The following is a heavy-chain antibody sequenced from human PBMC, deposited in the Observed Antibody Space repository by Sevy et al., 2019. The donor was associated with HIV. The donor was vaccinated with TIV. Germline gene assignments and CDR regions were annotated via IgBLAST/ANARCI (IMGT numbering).Heavy chain of an antibody. V-gene: IGHV1-8*01. D-gene: IGHD6-13*01. CDR1: GYTFTTYD. CDR2: MTPNSGNT. CDR3: ARVYAASGGRNGMDV. J-gene: IGHJ6*02. Sequence: ASLKVSCKASGYTFTTYDIIWVRQATGQGLEWMGWMTPNSGNTGYAQKFQGRVTMTRNTSISTAYMDLSSLRSEDTAVYYCARVYAASGGRNGMDVWGQGTTVTVSS.